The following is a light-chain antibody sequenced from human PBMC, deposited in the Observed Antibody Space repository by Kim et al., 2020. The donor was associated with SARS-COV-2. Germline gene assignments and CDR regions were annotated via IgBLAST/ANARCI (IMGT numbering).Light chain of an antibody. V-gene: IGLV2-14*01. Sequence: QSALTQPASVSGSPVQSITISCTGTSDDVGGYDSVSWYQQHPGKSPRLMIYDVDHRPSGVSNRFSGSRSGNTASLTISRLQSEDEADYYCNSYTLSGALVFGTGTKVTV. J-gene: IGLJ1*01. CDR1: SDDVGGYDS. CDR3: NSYTLSGALV. CDR2: DVD.